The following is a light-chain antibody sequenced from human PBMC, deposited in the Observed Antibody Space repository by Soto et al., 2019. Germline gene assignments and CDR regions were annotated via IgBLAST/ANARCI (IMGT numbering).Light chain of an antibody. V-gene: IGLV2-14*01. CDR3: SSYTSSSTDYV. CDR2: DVS. J-gene: IGLJ1*01. CDR1: SSDVGGYNY. Sequence: QSVLTQPASGSGSPGQSITISCTGTSSDVGGYNYVSWYQQHPGKAPKLMIYDVSNRPSGVSNRFSGSKSGNTASLTISGLQAEDEADYYCSSYTSSSTDYVFGTGTKVTVL.